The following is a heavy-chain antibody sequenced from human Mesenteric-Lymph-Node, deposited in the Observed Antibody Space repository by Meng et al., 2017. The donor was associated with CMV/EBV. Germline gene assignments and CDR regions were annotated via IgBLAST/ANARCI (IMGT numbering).Heavy chain of an antibody. D-gene: IGHD6-13*01. V-gene: IGHV2-5*02. CDR3: AHSSGIAAAGPFYFDY. CDR2: IYCDDDK. CDR1: GFSLSTSGVG. J-gene: IGHJ4*02. Sequence: QITLKQSGPTLVKPTQTLTLACTSSGFSLSTSGVGVGWIRQPPGKALEWLALIYCDDDKRYSPSLKSRLTITKDTSKNQVVLTMTNMDPVDTATYYCAHSSGIAAAGPFYFDYWGQGTLVTVSS.